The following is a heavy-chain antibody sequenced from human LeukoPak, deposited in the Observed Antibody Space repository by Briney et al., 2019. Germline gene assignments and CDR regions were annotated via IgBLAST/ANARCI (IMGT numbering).Heavy chain of an antibody. J-gene: IGHJ1*01. CDR1: GCTFTDYY. Sequence: ASVKVSCKASGCTFTDYYMHWVRQAPGQGLEWMGWINPNSGGTNYAQKFQGRVTMTRDTSISTAYMELIRLRSDDTAVYYCARGYYDSSDFEYFQHWGQGTLVTVSS. D-gene: IGHD3-22*01. V-gene: IGHV1-2*02. CDR3: ARGYYDSSDFEYFQH. CDR2: INPNSGGT.